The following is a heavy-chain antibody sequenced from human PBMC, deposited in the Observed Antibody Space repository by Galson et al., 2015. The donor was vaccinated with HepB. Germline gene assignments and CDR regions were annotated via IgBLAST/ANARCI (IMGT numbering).Heavy chain of an antibody. J-gene: IGHJ4*02. V-gene: IGHV5-51*01. Sequence: QSGAEVKKPGESLKISCQGSGYNFTNYWIAWVRQMPGKGLEWMGIIHPRDSQTKYSPSFQGQVTISADKSISTAYLKWNSLEASDTAIYYCARLIYGDYGLGHWGQGTLVTVSS. CDR1: GYNFTNYW. D-gene: IGHD4-17*01. CDR2: IHPRDSQT. CDR3: ARLIYGDYGLGH.